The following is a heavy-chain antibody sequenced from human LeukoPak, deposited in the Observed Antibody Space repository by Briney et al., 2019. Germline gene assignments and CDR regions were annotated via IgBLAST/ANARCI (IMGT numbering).Heavy chain of an antibody. Sequence: SSETLSLTCTVSGGSISNYYWSWIRQPPGKGPEYIGHIYYDGSTNYSPSLKSRLTISVDTSKNQFSLKLTSVTAADTAVYYCARRGYCSGNSCYLFDYWGQGTLVTVSS. J-gene: IGHJ4*02. CDR2: IYYDGST. D-gene: IGHD2-15*01. CDR3: ARRGYCSGNSCYLFDY. V-gene: IGHV4-59*08. CDR1: GGSISNYY.